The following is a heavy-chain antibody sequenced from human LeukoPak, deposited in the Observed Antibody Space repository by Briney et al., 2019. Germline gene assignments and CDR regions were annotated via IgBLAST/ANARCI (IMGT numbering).Heavy chain of an antibody. D-gene: IGHD6-19*01. Sequence: GGSLRLSCAASGFTVSSNYMSWVRQAPGKGLEWVSVIYSGGSTYYADSVKGRFTISRDNSKNTLYLQMNSLRAEDTAVYYCTREIAVAGGYDYWGQGTLVTVSS. CDR1: GFTVSSNY. CDR3: TREIAVAGGYDY. V-gene: IGHV3-53*01. CDR2: IYSGGST. J-gene: IGHJ4*02.